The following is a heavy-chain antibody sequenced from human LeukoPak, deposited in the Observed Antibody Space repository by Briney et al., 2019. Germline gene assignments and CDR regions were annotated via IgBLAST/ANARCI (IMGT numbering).Heavy chain of an antibody. CDR2: ISYDGVIK. J-gene: IGHJ6*02. CDR1: GFTFNSYG. CDR3: AKDLKQQLRSYYYYYGVDV. V-gene: IGHV3-30*18. Sequence: GGPLRPSCAASGFTFNSYGMHWARQAPGKGREGGAVISYDGVIKYYADSVKGRFPISRDNSKNTLYLQINSLRAEDTAVFYCAKDLKQQLRSYYYYYGVDVWGQGTTVTVSS. D-gene: IGHD6-13*01.